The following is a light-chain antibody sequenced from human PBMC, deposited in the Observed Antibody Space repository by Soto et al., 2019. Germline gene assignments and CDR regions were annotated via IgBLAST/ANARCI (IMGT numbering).Light chain of an antibody. CDR2: DAS. Sequence: DIQMTQSPSTLSASVGDRVTITCRASQSIRSWLAWYQQKLGKAPKLLIYDASSLESGVPSRFSGSGSGTEFTLTISSLHPDDFATYYCQQYNSYWTFGQGTKVDIK. J-gene: IGKJ1*01. CDR1: QSIRSW. CDR3: QQYNSYWT. V-gene: IGKV1-5*01.